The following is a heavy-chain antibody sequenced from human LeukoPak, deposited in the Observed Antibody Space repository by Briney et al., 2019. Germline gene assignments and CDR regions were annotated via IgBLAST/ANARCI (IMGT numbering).Heavy chain of an antibody. CDR1: GGSFSGYY. J-gene: IGHJ4*02. CDR2: INHSGST. CDR3: ARGPRLSSSWYFRGCYFDY. V-gene: IGHV4-34*01. Sequence: SETLSLTCAVYGGSFSGYYWSWLRQPPGQGLEWIGEINHSGSTNYNPSLKSRVTISVDTSKNQFSLKLSSVTAADTAVYYCARGPRLSSSWYFRGCYFDYWGQGTLVTVSS. D-gene: IGHD6-13*01.